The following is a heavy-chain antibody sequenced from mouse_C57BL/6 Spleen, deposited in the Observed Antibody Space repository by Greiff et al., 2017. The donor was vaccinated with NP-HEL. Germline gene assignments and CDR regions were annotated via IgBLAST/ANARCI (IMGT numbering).Heavy chain of an antibody. CDR2: LYPGDGDT. D-gene: IGHD1-1*01. CDR3: ANPSTYYYGSSYDPMDY. J-gene: IGHJ4*01. CDR1: GYAFSSSW. Sequence: QVPLPQSGPALVPPGASVPLSCPASGYAFSSSWMHWVQQSPGKGLAWIGRLYPGDGDTNYNGTFTGKATLTAAKSSSTAYMQLSSLTSDDSAVYFCANPSTYYYGSSYDPMDYWGQGTSVTVSS. V-gene: IGHV1-82*01.